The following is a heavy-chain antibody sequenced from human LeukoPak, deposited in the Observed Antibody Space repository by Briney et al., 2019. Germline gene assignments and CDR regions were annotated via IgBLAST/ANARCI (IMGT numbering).Heavy chain of an antibody. Sequence: GESLQISCKGSGYSFTSYWISWVRQLPGKGLEWMGRIDPSDSYTNYSPSFQGHVTISADKSISTAYLQWSSLKASDTAMYYCAIHFIIAAAGTSDYWGQGTLVTVSS. CDR1: GYSFTSYW. V-gene: IGHV5-10-1*01. D-gene: IGHD6-13*01. CDR2: IDPSDSYT. J-gene: IGHJ4*02. CDR3: AIHFIIAAAGTSDY.